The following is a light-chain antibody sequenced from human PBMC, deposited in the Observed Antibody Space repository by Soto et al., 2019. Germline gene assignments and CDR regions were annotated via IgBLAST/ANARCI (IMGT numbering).Light chain of an antibody. CDR3: AAWYNSMSAHGV. V-gene: IGLV1-47*01. CDR1: STNIGSNY. Sequence: QSVLTQPPSASGSPGQRITISCSGTSTNIGSNYLYCYQHLPGTAPKHLIYRNNQRPSGVPYRFYSSKSGTTASLVISWLRSDDEADYYSAAWYNSMSAHGVFGGGTKLTVL. J-gene: IGLJ3*02. CDR2: RNN.